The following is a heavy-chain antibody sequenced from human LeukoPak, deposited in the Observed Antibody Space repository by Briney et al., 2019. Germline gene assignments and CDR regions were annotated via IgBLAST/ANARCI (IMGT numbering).Heavy chain of an antibody. Sequence: SVKVSCKASGGTFSSYAISWVRQAPGQGLEWMGGIIPIFGTANYAQKFQGRVTITADKSTSTAYMELSCLRSEDTAVYYCARAQAAAYPFDYWGQGTLVTVSS. CDR1: GGTFSSYA. CDR2: IIPIFGTA. V-gene: IGHV1-69*06. D-gene: IGHD6-13*01. CDR3: ARAQAAAYPFDY. J-gene: IGHJ4*02.